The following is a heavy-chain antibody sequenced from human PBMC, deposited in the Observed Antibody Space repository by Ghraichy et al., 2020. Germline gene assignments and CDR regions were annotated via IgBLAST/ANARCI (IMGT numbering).Heavy chain of an antibody. V-gene: IGHV3-73*01. D-gene: IGHD3-9*01. CDR2: IRSKANSYAT. Sequence: GSLNISCAASGFTFSGSAMHWVRQASGKGLEWVGRIRSKANSYATAYAASVKGRFTISRDDSKNTAYLQMNSLKTEDTAVYYCTRALLAVPYYWGQGTLVTASS. J-gene: IGHJ4*02. CDR3: TRALLAVPYY. CDR1: GFTFSGSA.